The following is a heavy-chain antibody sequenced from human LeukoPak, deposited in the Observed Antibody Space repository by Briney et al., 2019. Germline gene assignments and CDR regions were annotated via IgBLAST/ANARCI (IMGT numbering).Heavy chain of an antibody. CDR2: ISWNSGSI. Sequence: PGGSLRLSCAASGFTFDDYAMHWVRQAPGKGLEWVAGISWNSGSIGYADSVKGRFTISRDNAKNSLYLQMNSLRAEDTALYYCANIAAAGTGEFDYWGQGTLVTVSS. CDR1: GFTFDDYA. D-gene: IGHD6-13*01. CDR3: ANIAAAGTGEFDY. V-gene: IGHV3-9*01. J-gene: IGHJ4*02.